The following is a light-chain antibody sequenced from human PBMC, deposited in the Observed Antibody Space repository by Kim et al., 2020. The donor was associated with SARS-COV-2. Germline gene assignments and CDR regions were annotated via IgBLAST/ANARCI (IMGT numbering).Light chain of an antibody. CDR2: VAS. CDR1: RDISKW. J-gene: IGKJ5*01. V-gene: IGKV1D-16*01. Sequence: SLGDTVTISCRASRDISKWVAWYQQKPGKAPKSLIFVASNLQSGVPPRFSGAGSGTDFSLTINGLQPEDFATYFCQQYVSYPNTFGQGTRLDIK. CDR3: QQYVSYPNT.